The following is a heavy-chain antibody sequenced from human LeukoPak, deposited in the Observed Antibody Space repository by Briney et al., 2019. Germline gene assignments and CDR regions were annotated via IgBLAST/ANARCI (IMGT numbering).Heavy chain of an antibody. V-gene: IGHV3-30*04. D-gene: IGHD3-10*01. CDR3: ARGEYGSGSYHIDY. J-gene: IGHJ4*02. CDR1: GFTFSNYA. CDR2: ISDDGSKK. Sequence: GRSLRLSCAASGFTFSNYAMHWVRQAPGKGLEWVAVISDDGSKKYYADSVKGRFTISRDNAKNSLYLQMNSLRAEDTAVYYCARGEYGSGSYHIDYWGQGTLVTVSS.